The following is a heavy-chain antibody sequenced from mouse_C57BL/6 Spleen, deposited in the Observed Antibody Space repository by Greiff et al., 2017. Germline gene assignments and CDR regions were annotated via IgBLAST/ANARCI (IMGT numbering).Heavy chain of an antibody. CDR2: ISYDGSN. CDR1: GYSITSGYY. V-gene: IGHV3-6*01. Sequence: EVQLQESGPGLVKPSQSLSLTCSVTGYSITSGYYWNWIRQFPGNKLEWMGYISYDGSNNYNPSLKNRISITRDTSKNQFFLKLNSVTTEDTATYYCARDYYYGSSYYAMDYWGQGTSVTVSS. D-gene: IGHD1-1*01. CDR3: ARDYYYGSSYYAMDY. J-gene: IGHJ4*01.